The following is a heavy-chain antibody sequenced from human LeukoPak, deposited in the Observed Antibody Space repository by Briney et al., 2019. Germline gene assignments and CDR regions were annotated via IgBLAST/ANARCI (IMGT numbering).Heavy chain of an antibody. CDR1: GFTFSNYA. CDR2: ISHSSSGT. CDR3: AKDPFIRDAANAFDI. Sequence: GGSLRLSCAGSGFTFSNYAMSWVRQTPGKGLEWVSAISHSSSGTYYIDSVKGRFTISRDNAKNSLYLQMNSLRAEDTALYYCAKDPFIRDAANAFDIWGQGTMVTVSS. D-gene: IGHD2-15*01. V-gene: IGHV3-23*01. J-gene: IGHJ3*02.